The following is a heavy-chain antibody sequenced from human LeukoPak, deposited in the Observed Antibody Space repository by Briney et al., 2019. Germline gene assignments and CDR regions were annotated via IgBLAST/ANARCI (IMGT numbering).Heavy chain of an antibody. D-gene: IGHD6-19*01. CDR3: ARESYSSGWYTRYYFDY. CDR1: GDSVRNNH. J-gene: IGHJ4*02. CDR2: ISNTGGT. V-gene: IGHV4-59*02. Sequence: ETLSLTCRVSGDSVRNNHWSWIRQTPGKGLEWIGYISNTGGTNYNPSLKSRVTMSVDTSKNQFSLKLSSVTAADTAVYYCARESYSSGWYTRYYFDYWGQGTLVTVSS.